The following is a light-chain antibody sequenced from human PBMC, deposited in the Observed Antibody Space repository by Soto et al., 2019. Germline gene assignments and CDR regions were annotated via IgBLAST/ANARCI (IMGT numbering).Light chain of an antibody. Sequence: DIQLTQSPSTLSASVGDRVIITCRASQSISRSLAWYHQRPGKAPKLLIYKASSLESGVPSRFSGSGSGTEFTLTISSLQPDDFATYYCQQYQAYPVTFGPGTKVDIK. J-gene: IGKJ3*01. CDR2: KAS. CDR1: QSISRS. CDR3: QQYQAYPVT. V-gene: IGKV1-5*03.